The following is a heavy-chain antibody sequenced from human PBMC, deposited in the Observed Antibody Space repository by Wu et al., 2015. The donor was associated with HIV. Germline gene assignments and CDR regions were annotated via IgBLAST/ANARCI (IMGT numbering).Heavy chain of an antibody. CDR3: AGTIAKTGPERSDAFDI. V-gene: IGHV1-2*02. CDR2: INPNSGGT. J-gene: IGHJ3*02. D-gene: IGHD7-27*01. CDR1: GYTFTGYY. Sequence: QVQLVQSGAEVKKPGASVKVSCKASGYTFTGYYMHWVRQAPGQGLEWMGWINPNSGGTNYAQKFQGRVTMTRDTSISTAYMELSRLRSDDTAVYYCAGTIAKTGPERSDAFDIVGQGQVVTSL.